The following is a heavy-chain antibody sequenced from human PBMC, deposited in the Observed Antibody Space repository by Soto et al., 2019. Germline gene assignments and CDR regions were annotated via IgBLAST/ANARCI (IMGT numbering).Heavy chain of an antibody. D-gene: IGHD5-12*01. J-gene: IGHJ6*02. CDR3: ARGPRGDGYNSRRFPRAGYYGMDV. CDR2: INHSGST. CDR1: GGSFSGYY. V-gene: IGHV4-34*01. Sequence: SETLSLTCAVYGGSFSGYYWSWIRQPPGKGLEWIGEINHSGSTNYNPSLKSRVTISVDTSKNQFSLKLSSVTAADTAVYYCARGPRGDGYNSRRFPRAGYYGMDVWGQGTTVTVSS.